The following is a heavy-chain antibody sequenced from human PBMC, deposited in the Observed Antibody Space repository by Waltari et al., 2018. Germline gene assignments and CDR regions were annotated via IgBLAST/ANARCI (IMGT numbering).Heavy chain of an antibody. CDR3: ARDAPGRAVAGTEFDY. CDR2: IWYDGSNK. CDR1: GFTFSGYD. D-gene: IGHD6-19*01. J-gene: IGHJ4*02. Sequence: QVQLVESGGGVVKPGRSRRRPCAASGFTFSGYDLQRVGQAPGKGLEWVAVIWYDGSNKYYADSVQGRFTISRDNSKNTLYLQMNSLRAEDTAVYYCARDAPGRAVAGTEFDYWGQGTLVTVSS. V-gene: IGHV3-33*01.